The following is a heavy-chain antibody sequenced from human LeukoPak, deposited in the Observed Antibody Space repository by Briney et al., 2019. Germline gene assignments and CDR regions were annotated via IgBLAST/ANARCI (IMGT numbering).Heavy chain of an antibody. CDR3: ASSIVGATPAVGYYYMDV. D-gene: IGHD1-26*01. V-gene: IGHV4-4*07. J-gene: IGHJ6*03. CDR1: GGSISSNY. CDR2: IYTSGST. Sequence: SETLSLTCTVSGGSISSNYWSWIRQPAGKGLEWIGRIYTSGSTNYNPSLKSRVTISVDTSKNQFSLKLSSVTAADTAVYYCASSIVGATPAVGYYYMDVWGKGTTVTISS.